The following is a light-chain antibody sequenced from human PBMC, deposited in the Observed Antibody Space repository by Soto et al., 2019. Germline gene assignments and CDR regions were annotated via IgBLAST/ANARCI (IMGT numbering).Light chain of an antibody. CDR1: QSVSSSY. V-gene: IGKV3-20*01. J-gene: IGKJ1*01. CDR3: QQYNNSPWT. CDR2: GAS. Sequence: EIVLTQSPGTLSLSPGERATLSCRASQSVSSSYLAWYQQKPGRAPRLLIYGASSRATGIPDRFSGSGSGTDFTLTISRLKPEDFAVYYCQQYNNSPWTFGQGTEVEIK.